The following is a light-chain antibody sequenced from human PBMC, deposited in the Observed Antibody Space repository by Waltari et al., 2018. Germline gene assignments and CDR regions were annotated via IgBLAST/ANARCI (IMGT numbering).Light chain of an antibody. J-gene: IGLJ3*02. CDR1: SSDVGGYNY. CDR3: SSYAGSNNPWV. CDR2: EVS. V-gene: IGLV2-8*01. Sequence: QSALTQPPSASGSPGQSVTIPCTGTSSDVGGYNYVSRYPQHPGKAPKLMIYEVSKRPSGVPDRFSGSKSGNTASLTVSGLQAEDEADYYCSSYAGSNNPWVFGGGTKLTVL.